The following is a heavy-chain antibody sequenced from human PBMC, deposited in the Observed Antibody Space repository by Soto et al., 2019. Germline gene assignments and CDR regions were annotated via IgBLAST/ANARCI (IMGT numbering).Heavy chain of an antibody. V-gene: IGHV3-30*03. CDR2: ISYDGSNK. D-gene: IGHD1-7*01. CDR3: ATLTGTTTNWFDP. J-gene: IGHJ5*02. CDR1: GFTFSSYG. Sequence: QVQLVESGGGVVQPGRSLRLSCAASGFTFSSYGMHWVRQAPGKGLEWVAVISYDGSNKYYADSVKGRFTISRDNPKNTLYLLMNSLRAEDTAVYYCATLTGTTTNWFDPWGQGTLVTVSS.